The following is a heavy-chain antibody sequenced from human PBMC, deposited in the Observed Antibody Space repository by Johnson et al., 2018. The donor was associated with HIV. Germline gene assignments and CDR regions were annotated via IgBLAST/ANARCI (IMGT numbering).Heavy chain of an antibody. CDR1: GFTFSDYY. V-gene: IGHV3-20*04. D-gene: IGHD1-20*01. CDR3: ARGGTYNWSPDRIGRAFDI. CDR2: ISWNGGNT. Sequence: VQLVESGGGVVQPGGSLRLSCAASGFTFSDYYMSWIRQAPGKGLEWVSGISWNGGNTDYADSVKGRFTISRDNAKNSLHLKMNSLRAEDTALSCGARGGTYNWSPDRIGRAFDIWGQGTTVTVSS. J-gene: IGHJ3*02.